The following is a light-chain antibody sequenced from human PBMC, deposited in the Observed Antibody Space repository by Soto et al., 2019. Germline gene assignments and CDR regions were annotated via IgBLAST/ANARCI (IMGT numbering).Light chain of an antibody. CDR1: SSDIGRYNY. V-gene: IGLV2-14*01. Sequence: QSALSQPASVSGSPGQSITISCTGTSSDIGRYNYVSWYQQHPGMAPQLLIYEVSDRPSGVSNRFSGSKSGNTASLTISGLQAEDEADYFCTSYTTTSAVIFGGGTKFTVL. CDR2: EVS. CDR3: TSYTTTSAVI. J-gene: IGLJ2*01.